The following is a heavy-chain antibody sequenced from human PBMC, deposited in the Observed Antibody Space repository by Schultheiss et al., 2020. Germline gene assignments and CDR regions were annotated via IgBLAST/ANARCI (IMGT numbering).Heavy chain of an antibody. CDR2: FYTSGST. V-gene: IGHV4-61*02. CDR3: AREKGDGYSDYYFDY. J-gene: IGHJ4*02. CDR1: GGSIINGSYY. D-gene: IGHD5-24*01. Sequence: SETLSLTCTVSGGSIINGSYYWSWIRQPAGKGLEWIGRFYTSGSTNYNPSLKSRVTISVDTSKNQFSLNLSSVTAADTAVYYCAREKGDGYSDYYFDYWGQGTLVTVSS.